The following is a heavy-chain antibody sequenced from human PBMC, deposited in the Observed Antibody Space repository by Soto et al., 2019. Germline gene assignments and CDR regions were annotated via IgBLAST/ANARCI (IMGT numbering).Heavy chain of an antibody. CDR1: GYTFTSYG. CDR2: ISAYNTNT. V-gene: IGHV1-18*01. D-gene: IGHD1-26*01. CDR3: ARDRLGATGDY. J-gene: IGHJ4*02. Sequence: ASVKVSCKASGYTFTSYGISWVRQAPGQGLEWMGWISAYNTNTNYAQKLQGRVTMTTDTSTSTSYMELRSLRSDDTAVYFCARDRLGATGDYWGQGTLVTVYS.